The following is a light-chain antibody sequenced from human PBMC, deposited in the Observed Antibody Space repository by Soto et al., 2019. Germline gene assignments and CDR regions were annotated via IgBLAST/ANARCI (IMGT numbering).Light chain of an antibody. J-gene: IGLJ1*01. Sequence: QSGMTQPASGSGSPGQSITISCTGTGSDVGGYDYVSWYQHHPGKAPKVMIYEVTNRPSGVSNRFSGSKSGNTASLTISGLLAEDEADYYCSSYTSSSTYVFGTGTKVTVL. CDR1: GSDVGGYDY. CDR3: SSYTSSSTYV. V-gene: IGLV2-14*01. CDR2: EVT.